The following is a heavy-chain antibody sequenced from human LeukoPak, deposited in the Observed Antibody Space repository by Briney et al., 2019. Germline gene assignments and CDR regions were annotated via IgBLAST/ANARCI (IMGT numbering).Heavy chain of an antibody. V-gene: IGHV1-69*05. Sequence: SVKVSCKASGGTFSSYAISWVRQAPGQGLEWMGGIIPIFGTANYAQKFQGRVTITTDESTSTAYMELSSLRSEDTAVYYCARYYCSGGSRYPYDAFDIWGQGTMVTVSS. CDR1: GGTFSSYA. D-gene: IGHD2-15*01. CDR2: IIPIFGTA. J-gene: IGHJ3*02. CDR3: ARYYCSGGSRYPYDAFDI.